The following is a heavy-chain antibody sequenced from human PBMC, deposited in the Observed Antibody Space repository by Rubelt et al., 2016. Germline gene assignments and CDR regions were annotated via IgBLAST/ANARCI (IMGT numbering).Heavy chain of an antibody. CDR2: ISAYNGNT. CDR3: ARDYIPAGGNFDY. CDR1: GYTFTNYG. V-gene: IGHV1-18*01. Sequence: QVRLVQSGAEVKKPGASVKVSCKASGYTFTNYGISWVRQAPGQGLEWMGWISAYNGNTNYAQRVQGRVTMTTDTATSTAHMELRSLRSDDTAVYYCARDYIPAGGNFDYWGQGTLVTVSS. J-gene: IGHJ4*02. D-gene: IGHD6-13*01.